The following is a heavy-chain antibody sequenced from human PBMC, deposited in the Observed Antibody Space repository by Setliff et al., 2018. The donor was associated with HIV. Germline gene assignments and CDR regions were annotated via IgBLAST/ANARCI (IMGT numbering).Heavy chain of an antibody. CDR2: INTNTGNP. J-gene: IGHJ3*02. Sequence: ASVKVSCKASGYPFTSYAMNWVRQAPGQGLEWMGWINTNTGNPTYAQGFTGRFVFSLDTSVSTAYLQISSLKAEDTAVYYCARDNEWLVVREGAFDIWGQGTMVTVSS. CDR1: GYPFTSYA. V-gene: IGHV7-4-1*02. CDR3: ARDNEWLVVREGAFDI. D-gene: IGHD6-19*01.